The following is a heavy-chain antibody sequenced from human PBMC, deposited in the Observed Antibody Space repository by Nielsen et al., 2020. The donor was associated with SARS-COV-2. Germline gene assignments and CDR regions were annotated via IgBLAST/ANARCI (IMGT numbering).Heavy chain of an antibody. Sequence: GESLKISCAASGFTFNIYAMAWVRRAPGRGLQWVTGVSSSGGSTYYTDSVKGRFTISRDNSKNTLYLEMHSLRVEDTALYYCAKDFQLPSWYYYGMDVWGQGTTVTVSS. D-gene: IGHD2-2*01. J-gene: IGHJ6*02. CDR3: AKDFQLPSWYYYGMDV. V-gene: IGHV3-23*01. CDR1: GFTFNIYA. CDR2: VSSSGGST.